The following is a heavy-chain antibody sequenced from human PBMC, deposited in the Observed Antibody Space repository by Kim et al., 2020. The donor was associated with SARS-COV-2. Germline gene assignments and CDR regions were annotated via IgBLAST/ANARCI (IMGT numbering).Heavy chain of an antibody. Sequence: GGSLRLSCAASGFNFRNYWMHWVRQAPGKGLVWVSRINSDGSTTSYADSVKGRFTISKDTAKNTLYLQMNSLRAEDTAVYCCARRNGGSPYWYFDLWGRGTLVTVSS. CDR3: ARRNGGSPYWYFDL. D-gene: IGHD2-15*01. CDR2: INSDGSTT. CDR1: GFNFRNYW. J-gene: IGHJ2*01. V-gene: IGHV3-74*01.